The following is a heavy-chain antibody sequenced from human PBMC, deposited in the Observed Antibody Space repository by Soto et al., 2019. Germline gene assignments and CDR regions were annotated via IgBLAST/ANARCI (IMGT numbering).Heavy chain of an antibody. V-gene: IGHV4-30-2*01. CDR2: INHSGST. J-gene: IGHJ4*02. D-gene: IGHD3-22*01. Sequence: SETLSLTCAVSGGSISSGGYSWSWIRQPPGKGLEWIGEINHSGSTNYNPSLKSRVTISVDTSKNQFSLKLSSVTAEDTAVYYCARPTYYYDSSGPPAYWGQGTLVTVSS. CDR3: ARPTYYYDSSGPPAY. CDR1: GGSISSGGYS.